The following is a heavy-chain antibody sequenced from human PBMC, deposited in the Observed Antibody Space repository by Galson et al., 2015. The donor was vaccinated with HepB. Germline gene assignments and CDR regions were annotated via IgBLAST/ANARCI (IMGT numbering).Heavy chain of an antibody. Sequence: SLRLSCAASGFTFSSYSMNWVRQAPGKGLEWVSYISSSSSTIYYADSVKGRFTISRDNAKNSLYLQMNSLRDEDTAVYYCARIEISSNYYYYYYGMDVWGQGTTVTVSS. D-gene: IGHD4-11*01. CDR2: ISSSSSTI. J-gene: IGHJ6*02. CDR1: GFTFSSYS. V-gene: IGHV3-48*02. CDR3: ARIEISSNYYYYYYGMDV.